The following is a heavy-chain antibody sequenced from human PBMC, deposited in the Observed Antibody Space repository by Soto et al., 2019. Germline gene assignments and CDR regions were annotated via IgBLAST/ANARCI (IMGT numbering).Heavy chain of an antibody. J-gene: IGHJ6*02. CDR1: GYTFTGYY. D-gene: IGHD5-18*01. CDR3: ARGVDTAMDYPNYYYYYAMDV. Sequence: VKVSCKASGYTFTGYYMHWVRQAPGQGLEWMGWINPNSGGTNYAQKFQGWVTMTRDTSISTAYMELSRLRSDDTAVYYCARGVDTAMDYPNYYYYYAMDVWGPGTTVTLSS. CDR2: INPNSGGT. V-gene: IGHV1-2*04.